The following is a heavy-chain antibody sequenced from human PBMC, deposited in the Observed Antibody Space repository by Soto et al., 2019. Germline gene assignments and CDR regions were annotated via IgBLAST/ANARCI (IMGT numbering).Heavy chain of an antibody. D-gene: IGHD6-13*01. V-gene: IGHV1-18*04. J-gene: IGHJ5*02. CDR3: ARGRGGDSSSWYNWFDH. CDR2: ISAYDGNT. CDR1: VYTFTSYG. Sequence: GXSVKVSCKASVYTFTSYGISWVRQAPGQGLEWMGWISAYDGNTNYAQKLQGRVTMTTDTSTSTAYMELRSLRSDDTAVYYCARGRGGDSSSWYNWFDHWGQGTLVTVSS.